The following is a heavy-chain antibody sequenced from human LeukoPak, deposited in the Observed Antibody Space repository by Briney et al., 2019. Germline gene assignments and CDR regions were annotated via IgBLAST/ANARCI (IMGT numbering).Heavy chain of an antibody. V-gene: IGHV3-23*01. D-gene: IGHD3-9*01. J-gene: IGHJ6*03. Sequence: GGSLRLSCAASGFTFRNYGMSWVRQASGKGLEWVSAISGDAADIFYADSAKGRFTISRDNSKNTLYLQLNSLRAEDTAIYYCAKCILTGYYKGYMDVWGKGTTVTISS. CDR1: GFTFRNYG. CDR3: AKCILTGYYKGYMDV. CDR2: ISGDAADI.